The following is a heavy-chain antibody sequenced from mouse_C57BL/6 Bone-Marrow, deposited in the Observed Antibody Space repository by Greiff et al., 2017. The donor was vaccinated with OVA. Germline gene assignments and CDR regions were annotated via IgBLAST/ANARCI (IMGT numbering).Heavy chain of an antibody. V-gene: IGHV1-63*01. Sequence: VQLQQSGAELVRPGTSVKMSCKASGYTFTNYWIGWAKQRPGHGLEWIGDIYPGGGYTNYNEKFKGKATLTADKSSSAAYMQFSSLTSEDSAIYYCARSLGQGYFDVWGTGTTVTVSS. CDR1: GYTFTNYW. CDR2: IYPGGGYT. CDR3: ARSLGQGYFDV. D-gene: IGHD3-3*01. J-gene: IGHJ1*03.